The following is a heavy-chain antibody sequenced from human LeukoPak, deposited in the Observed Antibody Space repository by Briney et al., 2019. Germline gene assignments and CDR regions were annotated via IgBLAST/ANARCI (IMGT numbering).Heavy chain of an antibody. V-gene: IGHV4-34*01. D-gene: IGHD6-19*01. CDR2: NHHSGNT. CDR3: ASSGYSSGWWAADAFDI. J-gene: IGHJ3*02. CDR1: GERFSGYH. Sequence: SETLLLTCSVHGERFSGYHWSWIRQPPGKGVEWIGENHHSGNTYYNPSLKSRVTISVDTSKNQFSLKLSSVTAADTAVYYCASSGYSSGWWAADAFDIWGQGTMVTVSS.